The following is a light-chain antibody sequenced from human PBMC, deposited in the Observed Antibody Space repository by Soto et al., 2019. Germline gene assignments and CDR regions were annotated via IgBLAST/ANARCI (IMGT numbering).Light chain of an antibody. CDR1: RSVTNNY. J-gene: IGKJ1*01. CDR3: HQYGSSPPS. Sequence: EIVLTQSPGTLYLSPGERATLSCRASRSVTNNYVAWYQRKPGQAPRRLLYGASSRAKDIPGRFSGSGSGTDFSLTIPRLEPEDFAVYYCHQYGSSPPSFGQGTKVEI. V-gene: IGKV3-20*01. CDR2: GAS.